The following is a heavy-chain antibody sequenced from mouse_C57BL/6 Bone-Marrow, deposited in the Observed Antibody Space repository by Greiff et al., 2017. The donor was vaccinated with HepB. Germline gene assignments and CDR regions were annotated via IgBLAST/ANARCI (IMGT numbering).Heavy chain of an antibody. Sequence: VQLQQSGAELVRPGASVKLSCKASGYTFTDYYINWVKQRPGQGLEWIARIYPGSGNTYYNEKFKGKATLTAEKSSSTAYMQLSSLTSEDSAVYFCARGVTTVVAPRWYYFDYWGQGTTLTVSS. CDR2: IYPGSGNT. CDR3: ARGVTTVVAPRWYYFDY. J-gene: IGHJ2*01. V-gene: IGHV1-76*01. D-gene: IGHD1-1*01. CDR1: GYTFTDYY.